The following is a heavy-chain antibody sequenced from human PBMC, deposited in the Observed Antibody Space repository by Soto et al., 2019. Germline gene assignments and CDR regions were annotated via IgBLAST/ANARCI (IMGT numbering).Heavy chain of an antibody. Sequence: QVQLVQSGAEVKKPGASVKVSCKASGYTFTSYDINWVRQATGQGLEWMGWMNPNSGNTGYAQKFQGRVTMTRNTSISTAYMELSSLRSEDTVVYYCARTRRDGFGRWFDPWGQGTLVTVSS. V-gene: IGHV1-8*01. D-gene: IGHD3-16*01. CDR3: ARTRRDGFGRWFDP. CDR2: MNPNSGNT. J-gene: IGHJ5*02. CDR1: GYTFTSYD.